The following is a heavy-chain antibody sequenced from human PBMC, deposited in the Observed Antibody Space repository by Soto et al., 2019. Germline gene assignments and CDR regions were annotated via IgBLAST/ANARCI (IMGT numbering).Heavy chain of an antibody. CDR2: ISGSGGST. D-gene: IGHD2-2*01. V-gene: IGHV3-23*01. Sequence: GGSLRLSCAASGFTFSSYAMSWVRQAPWKGLEWVSAISGSGGSTYYADSVKGRFTISRDNSKNTLYLQMNSLRAEDTAVYYCAKYIVVVPAAMNRYYYYYMDVWGKGTTVTVSS. J-gene: IGHJ6*03. CDR3: AKYIVVVPAAMNRYYYYYMDV. CDR1: GFTFSSYA.